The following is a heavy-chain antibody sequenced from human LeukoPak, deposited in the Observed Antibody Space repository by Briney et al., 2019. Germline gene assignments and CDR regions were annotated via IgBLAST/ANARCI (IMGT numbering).Heavy chain of an antibody. Sequence: SETLSLTCTVSGGSISSYYWSWIRQPPGKGLEWIGYIYYSGSTNYNPSLKSRVTISVDTSKNQFSLKLSSVTAADTAVYYCARVRGSYGPFDYWGQGTLVTVSS. CDR2: IYYSGST. D-gene: IGHD1-26*01. CDR3: ARVRGSYGPFDY. J-gene: IGHJ4*02. CDR1: GGSISSYY. V-gene: IGHV4-59*01.